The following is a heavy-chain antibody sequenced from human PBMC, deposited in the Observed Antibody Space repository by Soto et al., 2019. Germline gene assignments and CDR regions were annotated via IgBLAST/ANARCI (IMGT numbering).Heavy chain of an antibody. D-gene: IGHD2-15*01. CDR2: VNQDGSEQ. Sequence: GGSLRLSCAASGFTFSNYWMSWVRQTPGKGLEWVAKVNQDGSEQFYVDSVKGRFTISRDNAKTSLYLQINRLRAEDTAMYYCARDASGSSWFDFWGQGALVTVSS. CDR1: GFTFSNYW. V-gene: IGHV3-7*01. CDR3: ARDASGSSWFDF. J-gene: IGHJ4*02.